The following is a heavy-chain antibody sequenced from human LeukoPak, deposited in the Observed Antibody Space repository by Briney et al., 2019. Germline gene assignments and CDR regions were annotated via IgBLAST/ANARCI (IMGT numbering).Heavy chain of an antibody. V-gene: IGHV1-18*01. Sequence: ASVKVSCKASGYTFTSYGISWVRQAPGQGLEWMGWISAYNGNTNYAQKLQGRVTMTTDTSTSTAYMELRSLRSDDTAVYYCARDFPYYDFWSGPRGYGMDVWGQGTTVTVSS. CDR3: ARDFPYYDFWSGPRGYGMDV. J-gene: IGHJ6*02. CDR2: ISAYNGNT. D-gene: IGHD3-3*01. CDR1: GYTFTSYG.